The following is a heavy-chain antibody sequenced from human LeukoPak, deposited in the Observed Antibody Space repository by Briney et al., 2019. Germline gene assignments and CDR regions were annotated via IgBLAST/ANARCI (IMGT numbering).Heavy chain of an antibody. Sequence: GGSLRLSCAVSGFIFSSSAMSWVRQAPGKGLEWVSAISGGGDDTSYADSARGRFTVSRDNSKNTLYLQMNSLRAEDTAVYYCAKDSRESSGHFPYYYYYHYGLDVWGQGTTVTVSS. CDR1: GFIFSSSA. D-gene: IGHD3-22*01. CDR2: ISGGGDDT. J-gene: IGHJ6*02. CDR3: AKDSRESSGHFPYYYYYHYGLDV. V-gene: IGHV3-23*01.